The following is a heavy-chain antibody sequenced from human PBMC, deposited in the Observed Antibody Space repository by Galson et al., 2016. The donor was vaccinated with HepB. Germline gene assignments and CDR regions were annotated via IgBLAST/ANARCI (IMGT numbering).Heavy chain of an antibody. J-gene: IGHJ4*02. Sequence: SLRLSCAASGFSFSRHAMHWVRQAPGKGLEWVAVISNDGTRRYYTDSVKGRFSISRDNSKNTLYVQMNTLRTEDTAVYYCARSAGGLTAQGISDYFDFWGQGTLVTVSS. CDR1: GFSFSRHA. CDR3: ARSAGGLTAQGISDYFDF. CDR2: ISNDGTRR. D-gene: IGHD3-3*02. V-gene: IGHV3-30-3*01.